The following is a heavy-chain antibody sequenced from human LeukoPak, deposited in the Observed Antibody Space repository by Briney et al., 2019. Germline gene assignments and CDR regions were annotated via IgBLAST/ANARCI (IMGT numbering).Heavy chain of an antibody. CDR1: GGTFSSYA. D-gene: IGHD3-3*01. V-gene: IGHV1-69*05. CDR3: ARASSGYDFWSGYYPSYYYYYMDV. Sequence: SVKVSCKASGGTFSSYAISWVRQAPGQGLEWMGGIIPIFGTANYAQKFQGRATITTDESTSTAYMELSSLRSEDTAVYYCARASSGYDFWSGYYPSYYYYYMDVWGKGTTVTVSS. J-gene: IGHJ6*03. CDR2: IIPIFGTA.